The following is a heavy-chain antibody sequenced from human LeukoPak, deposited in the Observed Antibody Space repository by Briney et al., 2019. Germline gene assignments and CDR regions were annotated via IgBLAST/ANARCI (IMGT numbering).Heavy chain of an antibody. CDR2: IYYSGST. J-gene: IGHJ4*02. CDR1: GGSISSGGYY. D-gene: IGHD3-10*01. V-gene: IGHV4-31*03. Sequence: PSETLSLTCTVSGGSISSGGYYWSWIRQHPGKGLEWIAYIYYSGSTYYNPSLKSRVTISVDTSKNQFSLKLSSVTAADTAVYYCARVYGFSFYFDYWGQGTLVTVSS. CDR3: ARVYGFSFYFDY.